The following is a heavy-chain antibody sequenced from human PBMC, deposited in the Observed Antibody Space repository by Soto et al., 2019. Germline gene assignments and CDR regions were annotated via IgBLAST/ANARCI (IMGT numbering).Heavy chain of an antibody. CDR2: ISGSGGST. D-gene: IGHD1-26*01. CDR3: ARDMSGGTYNYYYGMDV. V-gene: IGHV3-23*01. CDR1: GFTISNYA. J-gene: IGHJ6*02. Sequence: GGSLRLSCAASGFTISNYAVTWVRQAPGKGLEWVSTISGSGGSTYYADSVKGRFTISRDNSKNTLYLQMNSLRADDTAVYYCARDMSGGTYNYYYGMDVWGQGTTVTVSS.